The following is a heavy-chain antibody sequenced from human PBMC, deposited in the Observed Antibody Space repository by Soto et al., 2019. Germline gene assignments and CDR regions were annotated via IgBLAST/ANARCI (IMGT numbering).Heavy chain of an antibody. J-gene: IGHJ4*02. Sequence: GGSLRLSCAASGFTFSSYAMHWVRQAPGKGLEWVAVISYDGSNKYYADSVKGRFTISRDNSKNTLYLQMNSLRAEDTAVYYCARDDYSLYNPIFDYWGQGTLVTVSS. CDR1: GFTFSSYA. V-gene: IGHV3-30-3*01. D-gene: IGHD4-4*01. CDR2: ISYDGSNK. CDR3: ARDDYSLYNPIFDY.